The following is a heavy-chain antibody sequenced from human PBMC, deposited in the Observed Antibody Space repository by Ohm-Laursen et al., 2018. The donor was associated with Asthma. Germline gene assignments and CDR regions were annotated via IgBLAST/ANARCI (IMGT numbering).Heavy chain of an antibody. CDR1: GFSLSNARMG. J-gene: IGHJ6*02. V-gene: IGHV2-26*01. CDR2: IFSNDEK. CDR3: ARMNTPYSNYLGAHLVSYYYYGMDV. D-gene: IGHD4-11*01. Sequence: TQTLTLTCTVSGFSLSNARMGVSWIRQPPGKALEWLAHIFSNDEKSYSTSLKSRLTISKDTSKSQVVLTMTNMDPVDTATYYCARMNTPYSNYLGAHLVSYYYYGMDVWGQGTTVTVSS.